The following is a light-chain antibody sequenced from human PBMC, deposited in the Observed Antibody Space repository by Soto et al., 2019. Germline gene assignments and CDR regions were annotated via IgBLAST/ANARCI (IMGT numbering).Light chain of an antibody. CDR3: SSYAGSNNFPYV. CDR2: EVS. V-gene: IGLV2-8*01. Sequence: QSALTQPPSASGSPGQSVTISCTGTSSDVGGYNYVSWYQQHPGKAPKLMIYEVSKRPSGVPDRFSGSTSGNTASLTVSGLQAHDEAGYDCSSYAGSNNFPYVFRTGTKVTVL. J-gene: IGLJ1*01. CDR1: SSDVGGYNY.